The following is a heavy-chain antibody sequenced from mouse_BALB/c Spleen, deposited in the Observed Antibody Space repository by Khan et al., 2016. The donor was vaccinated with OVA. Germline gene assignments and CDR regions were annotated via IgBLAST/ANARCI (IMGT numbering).Heavy chain of an antibody. CDR1: GYSITTDYA. CDR3: ARVYGGDFDY. J-gene: IGHJ2*01. V-gene: IGHV3-2*02. CDR2: ISYSGNT. D-gene: IGHD1-1*02. Sequence: EVQLQESGPGLVKPSQSLSLTCTVTGYSITTDYAWNWLRQFPGNKLEWMGYISYSGNTNYNPSIKSRIFITRNTSKNQFFLQLKSVTTEDTARYYCARVYGGDFDYWGQGTTLTVSS.